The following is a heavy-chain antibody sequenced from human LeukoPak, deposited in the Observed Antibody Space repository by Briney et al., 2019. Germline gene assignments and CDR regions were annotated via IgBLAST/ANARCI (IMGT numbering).Heavy chain of an antibody. D-gene: IGHD2-2*01. V-gene: IGHV1-46*01. Sequence: ASVKVSCKASGYTFTSCYMHSVRQAPGQGLEWMGIINPSGGSTSYAQKFQGRVTMTRDTSTSTVYMELSSLRSEDTAVYYCARDGSTSHNVYYYGMDVWGQGTTVTVSS. CDR2: INPSGGST. CDR1: GYTFTSCY. J-gene: IGHJ6*02. CDR3: ARDGSTSHNVYYYGMDV.